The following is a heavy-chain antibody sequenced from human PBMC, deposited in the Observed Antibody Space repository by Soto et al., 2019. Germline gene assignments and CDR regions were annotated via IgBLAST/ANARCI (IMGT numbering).Heavy chain of an antibody. CDR2: IYYSGNT. Sequence: SETLSLTCTVSGGSISSGGYYWSWIRQPPGKGLEWIGSIYYSGNTYYNPSLKSRVTISVDTSKNQFSLKLSSVTAADTAVYYCARHRQWLLLPDFWGQGTLVTVSS. CDR3: ARHRQWLLLPDF. D-gene: IGHD6-19*01. V-gene: IGHV4-39*01. CDR1: GGSISSGGYY. J-gene: IGHJ4*02.